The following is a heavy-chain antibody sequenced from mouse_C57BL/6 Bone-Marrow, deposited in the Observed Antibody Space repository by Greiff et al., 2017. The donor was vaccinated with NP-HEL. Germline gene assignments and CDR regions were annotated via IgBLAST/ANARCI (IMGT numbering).Heavy chain of an antibody. CDR1: GYSITSGYY. V-gene: IGHV3-6*01. D-gene: IGHD1-1*01. CDR3: ARAPYYYGLYYFDY. CDR2: ISYDGSN. Sequence: VQLQQSGPGLVKPSQSLSLTCSVTGYSITSGYYWNWIRQFPGNKLEWMGYISYDGSNNYNPSLKNRISITRDTSKNQFFLKLNSVTTEDTATYYCARAPYYYGLYYFDYWGQGTTLTVSS. J-gene: IGHJ2*01.